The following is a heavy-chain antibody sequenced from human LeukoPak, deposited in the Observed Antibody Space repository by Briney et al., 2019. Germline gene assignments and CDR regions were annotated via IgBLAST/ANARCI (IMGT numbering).Heavy chain of an antibody. J-gene: IGHJ4*02. CDR1: GFTLRNFA. CDR2: ISSSAGTR. CDR3: ARGDGYTTTWYLDY. Sequence: GGSLRLSCAASGFTLRNFAMNWVRQAPGKRLEWVSYISSSAGTRYYADSVKGRFTISRDNAKNSLYLQMNSLTAEDTAVYYCARGDGYTTTWYLDYWGQGTLVTVS. D-gene: IGHD6-13*01. V-gene: IGHV3-48*03.